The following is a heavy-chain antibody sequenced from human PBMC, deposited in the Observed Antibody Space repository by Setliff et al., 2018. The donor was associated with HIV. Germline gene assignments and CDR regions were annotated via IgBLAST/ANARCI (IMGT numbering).Heavy chain of an antibody. Sequence: SETLSLTCTVPGGSINRSNYYWGWIRQPPGKGLEWIGTISYTGSTYYDPSLKSRVTISIDTPKNHFALKLTSVTAADTAVYYCARMPQYYAFWSGYYKSDFDIWGQGTMVTVSS. CDR2: ISYTGST. J-gene: IGHJ3*02. D-gene: IGHD3-3*01. CDR1: GGSINRSNYY. CDR3: ARMPQYYAFWSGYYKSDFDI. V-gene: IGHV4-39*02.